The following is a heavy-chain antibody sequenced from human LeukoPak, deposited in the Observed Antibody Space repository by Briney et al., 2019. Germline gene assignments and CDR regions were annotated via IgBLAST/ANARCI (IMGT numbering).Heavy chain of an antibody. Sequence: GGSLRLFCAASGFTFSSYDMHWVRQAPGKGLEWVAVIWYDGSNKYYADSVKGRFTISRDNSKNTLYLQMNSLRAEDTAVYYCARDAVDGFWPPYYYYGMDVWGQGTTVTVSS. CDR2: IWYDGSNK. D-gene: IGHD3-3*01. J-gene: IGHJ6*02. CDR1: GFTFSSYD. CDR3: ARDAVDGFWPPYYYYGMDV. V-gene: IGHV3-33*01.